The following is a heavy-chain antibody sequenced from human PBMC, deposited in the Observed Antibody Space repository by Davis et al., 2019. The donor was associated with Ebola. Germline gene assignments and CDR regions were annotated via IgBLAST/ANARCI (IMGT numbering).Heavy chain of an antibody. D-gene: IGHD7-27*01. CDR1: GFTFSNHW. V-gene: IGHV3-7*01. J-gene: IGHJ3*02. CDR3: ARDLGMGRRVDAFDI. Sequence: GGSLRLSCGASGFTFSNHWMTWVRQAPGKGLEWVANIKQDGSEKNYLDSVKGRFTVSRDNAKNSLYLQMNTLRAEDTAVYYCARDLGMGRRVDAFDIWGQGTMVTVSS. CDR2: IKQDGSEK.